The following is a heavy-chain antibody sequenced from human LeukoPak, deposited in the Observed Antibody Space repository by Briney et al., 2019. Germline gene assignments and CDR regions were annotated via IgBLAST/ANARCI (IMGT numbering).Heavy chain of an antibody. J-gene: IGHJ3*02. CDR2: INHSGST. D-gene: IGHD5-18*01. V-gene: IGHV4-34*01. Sequence: SETLSLTCAVYGGSFSGYYWSWIRQPPGKGLEWIGEINHSGSTNYNPSLESRVIMSLDTPKNHFSLTLSSVTAADTAVYYCARSDGYGLVGIWGQGTMVTVSS. CDR3: ARSDGYGLVGI. CDR1: GGSFSGYY.